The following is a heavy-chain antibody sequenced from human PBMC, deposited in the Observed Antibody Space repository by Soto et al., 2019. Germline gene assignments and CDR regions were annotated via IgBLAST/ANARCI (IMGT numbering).Heavy chain of an antibody. CDR1: GFTFDDYA. CDR3: AKALSGYTYGPFDY. V-gene: IGHV3-9*01. D-gene: IGHD5-18*01. Sequence: SLRLSCAASGFTFDDYAMHWVRQTRGKGLEWVSGINWNRGSIGYADSVKGRFTISKDIANNSLYLQMNSLRAEDTGLYYCAKALSGYTYGPFDYWGQGTQVTVSS. J-gene: IGHJ4*02. CDR2: INWNRGSI.